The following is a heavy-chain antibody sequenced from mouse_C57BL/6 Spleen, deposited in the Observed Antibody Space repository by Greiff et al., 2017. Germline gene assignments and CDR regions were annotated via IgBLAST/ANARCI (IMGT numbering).Heavy chain of an antibody. CDR3: ARGFYGYYWYFDV. Sequence: VQLQQPGAELVMPGASVKLSCKASGYTFTSYWMHWVKQRPGQGLEWIGEIDPSDSYTTYNQKFKGKSTLTVDKSSSTAYMQLSSLTSEDSAVYYCARGFYGYYWYFDVWGTGTTVTVSS. V-gene: IGHV1-69*01. D-gene: IGHD2-2*01. CDR2: IDPSDSYT. J-gene: IGHJ1*03. CDR1: GYTFTSYW.